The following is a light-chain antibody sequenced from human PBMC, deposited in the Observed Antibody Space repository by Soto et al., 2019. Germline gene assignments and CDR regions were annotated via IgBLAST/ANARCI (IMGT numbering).Light chain of an antibody. Sequence: IVMTQSPATVSLSPGERATLSCRASQSISSSDLAWYQQKPGQAPRLLIYGASSGATGIPDRFSGSGSGTDFTLTIGRLEPEDFAVYYCQQYGSSPITFGQGTRLEIK. V-gene: IGKV3-20*01. CDR3: QQYGSSPIT. J-gene: IGKJ5*01. CDR2: GAS. CDR1: QSISSSD.